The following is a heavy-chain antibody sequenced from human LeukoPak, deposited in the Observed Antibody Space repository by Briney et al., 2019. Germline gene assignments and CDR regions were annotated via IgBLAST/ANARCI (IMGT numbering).Heavy chain of an antibody. V-gene: IGHV4-59*01. D-gene: IGHD6-13*01. CDR2: ICYCGST. CDR3: ARAGEDKQQLVPGRHDP. Sequence: TSASLSLTCSVSVRSISSYYWSWIRQPPAKPLQWIGYICYCGSTNYNPSLKSRVTISVDTSKNQFSLKLSSVTAADTAVYYCARAGEDKQQLVPGRHDPWGQGTLVTVSS. CDR1: VRSISSYY. J-gene: IGHJ5*02.